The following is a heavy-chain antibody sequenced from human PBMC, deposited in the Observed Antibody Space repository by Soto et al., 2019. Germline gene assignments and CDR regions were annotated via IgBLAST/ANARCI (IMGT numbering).Heavy chain of an antibody. CDR3: AKDSSYYDFWSGYKPFDY. CDR1: GFTFSSYA. Sequence: PGGSPRLSCAASGFTFSSYAMSWLRQAPGKGLEWVSAISGSGGSTYYADSVKGRFTISRDNSKNTLYLQMNSLRAEDTAVYYCAKDSSYYDFWSGYKPFDYWGQGTLVTVSS. CDR2: ISGSGGST. D-gene: IGHD3-3*01. V-gene: IGHV3-23*01. J-gene: IGHJ4*02.